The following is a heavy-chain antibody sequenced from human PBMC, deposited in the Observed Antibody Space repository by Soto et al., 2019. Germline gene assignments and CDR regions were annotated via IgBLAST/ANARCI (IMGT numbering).Heavy chain of an antibody. CDR1: GYTFISYG. D-gene: IGHD2-2*01. Sequence: ASVKVSCKASGYTFISYGISWVRQAPGQGLEWMGWISAYNGNTNYAQKFQGRVTMSTDTSTSTAYMELRSLRSEDTAVYYCARHDCISSSCYYYYYYVMDVWGQGTTVTVSS. J-gene: IGHJ6*02. V-gene: IGHV1-18*04. CDR2: ISAYNGNT. CDR3: ARHDCISSSCYYYYYYVMDV.